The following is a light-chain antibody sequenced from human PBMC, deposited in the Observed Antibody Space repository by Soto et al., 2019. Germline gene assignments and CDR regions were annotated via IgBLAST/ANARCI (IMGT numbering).Light chain of an antibody. J-gene: IGKJ4*01. Sequence: DIQLTQSPSFLSASVGDRVTITCRASQGISSYLAWYQQKPGKAPKLLIYAASTLQSGVPSRFSGSGSGTEFTITISSLQLEDFATYYCQQLNSYPLFGGGPKVEIK. CDR2: AAS. CDR3: QQLNSYPL. CDR1: QGISSY. V-gene: IGKV1-9*01.